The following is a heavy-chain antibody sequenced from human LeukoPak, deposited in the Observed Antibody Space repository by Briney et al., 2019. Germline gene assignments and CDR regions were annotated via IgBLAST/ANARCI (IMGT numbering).Heavy chain of an antibody. CDR1: GYTFTSYA. CDR3: ARDRGNWDLDY. D-gene: IGHD3-10*01. Sequence: ASVKVSCKASGYTFTSYAMHWVRQAPGQRLEWMGWINAGNGNTKYSQKFQGRVTMTTDTSTSTAYMELRSLRSDDTAVYYCARDRGNWDLDYWGQGTLVTVSS. J-gene: IGHJ4*02. CDR2: INAGNGNT. V-gene: IGHV1-3*01.